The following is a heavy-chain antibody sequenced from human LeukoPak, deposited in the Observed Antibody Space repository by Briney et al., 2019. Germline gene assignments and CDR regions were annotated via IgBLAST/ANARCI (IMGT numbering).Heavy chain of an antibody. D-gene: IGHD2-2*01. Sequence: PGGSLRLSCAASGFTFSSYEVNWVRQAPGKGLEWVSYISSSGSTIYYADSVKGRFTISRDNAKNSLYLQMNSLGAEDTAVYYCARDNLRCNSTSCYEAVDYWGQGTLVTVSS. J-gene: IGHJ4*02. V-gene: IGHV3-48*03. CDR1: GFTFSSYE. CDR3: ARDNLRCNSTSCYEAVDY. CDR2: ISSSGSTI.